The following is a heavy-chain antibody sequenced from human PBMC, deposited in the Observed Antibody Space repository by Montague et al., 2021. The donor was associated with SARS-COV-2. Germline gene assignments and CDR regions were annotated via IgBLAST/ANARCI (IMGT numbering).Heavy chain of an antibody. V-gene: IGHV4-34*01. J-gene: IGHJ4*02. D-gene: IGHD3-22*01. CDR2: IKQSGST. CDR3: ARGHLSVSMIVVVFTSASYYFDY. CDR1: GGSFGDDH. Sequence: SETLSLTCGVYGGSFGDDHWSWIRQPPGKGLEWIGDIKQSGSTNYNPSLKSRVTIPVDTSKNQFSLKLTSVTAADTAVYFCARGHLSVSMIVVVFTSASYYFDYWGQGAQVTVSS.